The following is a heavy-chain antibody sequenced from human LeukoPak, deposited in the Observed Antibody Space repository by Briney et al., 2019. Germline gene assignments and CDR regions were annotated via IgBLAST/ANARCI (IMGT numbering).Heavy chain of an antibody. D-gene: IGHD3-22*01. CDR2: ISSSGSTI. CDR1: GFTFSSYE. Sequence: GGSLRLSCAASGFTFSSYEMNWVRQAPGKGLVWVSYISSSGSTIYYADSVKGRFTISRDNAKNSLYLQMNSLRAEDTAVYYCARVLPYYYDSSGGFDYWGQGTLVTVSS. J-gene: IGHJ4*02. CDR3: ARVLPYYYDSSGGFDY. V-gene: IGHV3-48*03.